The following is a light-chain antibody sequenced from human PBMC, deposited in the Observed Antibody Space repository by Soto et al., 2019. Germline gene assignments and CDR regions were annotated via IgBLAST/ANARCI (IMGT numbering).Light chain of an antibody. J-gene: IGKJ2*01. Sequence: EIVLTQSPATLSLSPGERATLSCRASQSVSSYLAWYQQKLGQAPRLLIYDASNRATGIPARFSGSGSGTDFTLTIISLAPEDFAVYYCQQRNSWPYTFGQGTKLEI. CDR3: QQRNSWPYT. CDR1: QSVSSY. V-gene: IGKV3-11*01. CDR2: DAS.